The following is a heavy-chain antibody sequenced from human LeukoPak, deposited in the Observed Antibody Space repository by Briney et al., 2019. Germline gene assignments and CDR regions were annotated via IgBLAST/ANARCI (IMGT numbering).Heavy chain of an antibody. V-gene: IGHV4-59*12. J-gene: IGHJ5*02. D-gene: IGHD4-23*01. CDR2: IYYSGST. CDR3: ARWNPTSNWFDP. CDR1: GGSISSYY. Sequence: PSETLSLTCTVSGGSISSYYWSWIRQPPGKGLEWIGYIYYSGSTNYNPSLKSRVTISVDTSKNQFSLKLSSVTAADTAVYYCARWNPTSNWFDPWGQGTLVTVSS.